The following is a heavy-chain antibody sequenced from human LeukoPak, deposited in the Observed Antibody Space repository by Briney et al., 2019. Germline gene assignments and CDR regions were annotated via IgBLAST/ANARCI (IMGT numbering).Heavy chain of an antibody. CDR2: FDPEDGET. Sequence: ASVKVSCKVSGYTLTELSMHWVRQAPGKGLEWMGGFDPEDGETIYAQKFQGRVTITRDTSASTAYMELSSLRSEDTAVYYCARDRYYDILTGMIDPWGQGTLVTVSS. V-gene: IGHV1-24*01. CDR1: GYTLTELS. CDR3: ARDRYYDILTGMIDP. J-gene: IGHJ5*02. D-gene: IGHD3-9*01.